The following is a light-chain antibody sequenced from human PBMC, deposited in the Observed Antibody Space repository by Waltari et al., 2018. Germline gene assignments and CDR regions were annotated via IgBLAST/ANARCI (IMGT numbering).Light chain of an antibody. V-gene: IGLV2-14*03. CDR2: DVS. J-gene: IGLJ3*02. CDR3: SSYTSSSTPV. Sequence: QSALTQPASVSGSPGQSITISCTGTSSDVGGYNYVSWYQTHPGKAPKLMIYDVSNRPSGVSNRFSGSKSGNTASLTISGLQAEDEADYYCSSYTSSSTPVFGGGTKLTVL. CDR1: SSDVGGYNY.